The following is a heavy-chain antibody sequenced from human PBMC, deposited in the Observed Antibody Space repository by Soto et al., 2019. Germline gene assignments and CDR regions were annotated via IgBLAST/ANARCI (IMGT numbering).Heavy chain of an antibody. J-gene: IGHJ4*02. V-gene: IGHV3-30-3*01. CDR2: ISYDGSNK. CDR1: GFTFSSYA. Sequence: GGSLRLSCAASGFTFSSYAMHWVRQAPGKGLEWVAVISYDGSNKYYADSVKGRFTISRDNSKNTLYLQMNSLRAEDTAVYYCARDKVVVMKEFFDYWGQGTLVTVSS. D-gene: IGHD3-22*01. CDR3: ARDKVVVMKEFFDY.